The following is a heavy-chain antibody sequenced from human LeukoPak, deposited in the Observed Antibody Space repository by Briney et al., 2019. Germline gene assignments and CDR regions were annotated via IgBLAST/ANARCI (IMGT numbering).Heavy chain of an antibody. V-gene: IGHV3-23*01. D-gene: IGHD3-3*01. CDR3: AKREYNFWSGYFF. CDR2: INDSGGST. CDR1: GFTVSSYA. J-gene: IGHJ4*02. Sequence: AGGSLRLSCAASGFTVSSYAMTWVRQAPGKGLEWVSSINDSGGSTYYADSVKGRFTISRDNSKNTLYLQMNSLRAEDTAVYYCAKREYNFWSGYFFWGQGTLVTVSS.